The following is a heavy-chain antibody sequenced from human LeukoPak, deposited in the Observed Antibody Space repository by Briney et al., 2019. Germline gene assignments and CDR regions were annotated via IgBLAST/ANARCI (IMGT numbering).Heavy chain of an antibody. Sequence: GGSLRLSCAASGFTFRSYWMHWVRQAPGKGLVWVSRINSDGSSTNYADSVKGRFTISRDNAKNTLYMQMNSLRAEDTAVYYCARAPYYDFWSGYPPDYWGQGTLVTVSS. V-gene: IGHV3-74*01. J-gene: IGHJ4*02. D-gene: IGHD3-3*01. CDR3: ARAPYYDFWSGYPPDY. CDR1: GFTFRSYW. CDR2: INSDGSST.